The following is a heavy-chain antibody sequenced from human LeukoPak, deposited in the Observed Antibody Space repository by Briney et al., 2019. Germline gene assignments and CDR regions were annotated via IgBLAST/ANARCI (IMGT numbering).Heavy chain of an antibody. J-gene: IGHJ6*03. CDR1: GYSFTSHY. D-gene: IGHD6-19*01. CDR2: INPKSGGT. Sequence: GASVKVSCKASGYSFTSHYIHWVRQAPGQGLEWMAWINPKSGGTNYAQKFQGRVTMTRDTSISTAYMELTRLRSDDTAVYYCAKGVIAVAAVGGNYNYHMDVWGKGTTVTVSS. V-gene: IGHV1-2*02. CDR3: AKGVIAVAAVGGNYNYHMDV.